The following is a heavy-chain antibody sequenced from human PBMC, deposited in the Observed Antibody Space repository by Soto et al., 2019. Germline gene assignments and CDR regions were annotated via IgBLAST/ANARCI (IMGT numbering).Heavy chain of an antibody. CDR1: GYVFTNYF. Sequence: QVQLVQSGAEVKKPGASVKVSCKASGYVFTNYFMHWVRQAPGQGLEWMGIINPNGGGTSYAQKFEGRVTMTRDSATGTVYMDLSSLRSEDTALYFCAREVGSNSWSYYYGMDVWGQGTSVTVSS. J-gene: IGHJ6*02. CDR3: AREVGSNSWSYYYGMDV. V-gene: IGHV1-46*01. CDR2: INPNGGGT. D-gene: IGHD6-13*01.